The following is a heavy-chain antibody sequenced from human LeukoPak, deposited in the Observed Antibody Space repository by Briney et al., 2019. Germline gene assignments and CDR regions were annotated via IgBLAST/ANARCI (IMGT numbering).Heavy chain of an antibody. CDR2: TYYRSKWSN. D-gene: IGHD3-22*01. CDR1: GDSVSSNSAA. Sequence: SQTLSLTCAISGDSVSSNSAAWNWLRQSPSRGLEWLGRTYYRSKWSNDYAVSVKSQITINPDTSRNQFSLQLNSVTPEDTAVYYCARYYYDSRGYYYYYFDYWGQGTLVTVSS. V-gene: IGHV6-1*01. CDR3: ARYYYDSRGYYYYYFDY. J-gene: IGHJ4*02.